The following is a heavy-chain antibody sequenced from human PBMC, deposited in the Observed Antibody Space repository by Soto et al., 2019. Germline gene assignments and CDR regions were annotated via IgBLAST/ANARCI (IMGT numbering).Heavy chain of an antibody. CDR3: VRPDSTGYYSH. D-gene: IGHD3-9*01. Sequence: PGESLKISCKGSRYSFTNYWIGWVRQMPGKGLEWMGIINPADSDTRYSPSFQGQVTVSVDKSISTAYLQRGSQKASDTAMYYCVRPDSTGYYSHWGQGTPVTGSS. CDR1: RYSFTNYW. J-gene: IGHJ4*02. V-gene: IGHV5-51*01. CDR2: INPADSDT.